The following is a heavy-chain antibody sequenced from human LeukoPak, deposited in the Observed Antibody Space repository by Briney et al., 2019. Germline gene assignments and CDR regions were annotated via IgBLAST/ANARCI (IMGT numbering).Heavy chain of an antibody. Sequence: SETLSLTCTVSGGSISSSSYYWGWIRQPPGKGLEWIGRIYYSGSTYYNPSLKSRVTISVDTSKNQFSLKLSSVPAADTAVYYCARLSSVRYFDWLLFNSFDYWGQGTLVTVSS. V-gene: IGHV4-39*01. CDR1: GGSISSSSYY. J-gene: IGHJ4*02. CDR3: ARLSSVRYFDWLLFNSFDY. D-gene: IGHD3-9*01. CDR2: IYYSGST.